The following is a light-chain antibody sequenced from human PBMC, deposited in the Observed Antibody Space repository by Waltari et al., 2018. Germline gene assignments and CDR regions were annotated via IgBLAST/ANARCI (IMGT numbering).Light chain of an antibody. CDR2: EVS. Sequence: HSALTQPASVSGSPGPSITISCTGTSSYVGGYNYVSWYQQHPGKAPKLMIYEVSNRPSGVSNRFSGSKSGNTASLTISGLQAEDEADYYCSSYTSSSPYVFGTGTKVTVL. CDR3: SSYTSSSPYV. J-gene: IGLJ1*01. V-gene: IGLV2-14*01. CDR1: SSYVGGYNY.